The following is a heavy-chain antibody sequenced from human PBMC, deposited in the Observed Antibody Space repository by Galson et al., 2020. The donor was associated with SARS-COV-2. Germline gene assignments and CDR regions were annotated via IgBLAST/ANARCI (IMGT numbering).Heavy chain of an antibody. J-gene: IGHJ5*02. Sequence: SETLSLTCAASGGTISSNTRWSWVRQPPGKGQEWTGEIYHTATTYDTPSLKSRVTISVDKSKNQFSLNLKTVTAADTAVYFCSKPKPTTLSAWGQGTLVTVAS. V-gene: IGHV4-4*02. CDR1: GGTISSNTR. D-gene: IGHD3-3*01. CDR2: IYHTATT. CDR3: SKPKPTTLSA.